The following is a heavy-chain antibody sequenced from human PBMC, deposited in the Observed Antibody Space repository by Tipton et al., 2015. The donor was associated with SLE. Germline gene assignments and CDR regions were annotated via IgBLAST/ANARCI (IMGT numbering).Heavy chain of an antibody. J-gene: IGHJ6*02. Sequence: SLRLSCAASGFLFSGYGMYWVRPAPGKGLEWVTFIRYDGSKKYYTDSVKGRFTISRDNSKNTLFLQMNSLWAEDTAVYYCAKGSHDNSRYYRDYHGMDVWGQGTTVTVSS. D-gene: IGHD3-22*01. CDR1: GFLFSGYG. CDR3: AKGSHDNSRYYRDYHGMDV. CDR2: IRYDGSKK. V-gene: IGHV3-30*02.